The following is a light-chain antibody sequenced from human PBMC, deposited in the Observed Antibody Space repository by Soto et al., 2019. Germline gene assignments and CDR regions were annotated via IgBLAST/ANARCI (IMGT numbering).Light chain of an antibody. J-gene: IGLJ2*01. V-gene: IGLV2-23*02. Sequence: QSVLTQPASVSGSPGQSITISCTGTSSDVGSYNLVSWYQQHPGKAPKLMIYEVSKRPAGFSNRFSGSKSGNTAFLTISWLQGEDEAHYYCCSYAGSSTVVFGGGTKLTVL. CDR3: CSYAGSSTVV. CDR1: SSDVGSYNL. CDR2: EVS.